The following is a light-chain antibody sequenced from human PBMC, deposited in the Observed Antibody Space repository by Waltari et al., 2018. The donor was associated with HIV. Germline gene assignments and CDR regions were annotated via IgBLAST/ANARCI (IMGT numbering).Light chain of an antibody. J-gene: IGLJ2*01. CDR3: QAWDSSTGV. CDR1: RLGDKY. Sequence: SYELTQPPSVSVSPGQTASITCSGDRLGDKYACWYQQKPGQFPVLVIYQDNKRPPGIPERFSGSNSGNTATLTISGTQAMDEADYYCQAWDSSTGVFGGGTKLTVL. V-gene: IGLV3-1*01. CDR2: QDN.